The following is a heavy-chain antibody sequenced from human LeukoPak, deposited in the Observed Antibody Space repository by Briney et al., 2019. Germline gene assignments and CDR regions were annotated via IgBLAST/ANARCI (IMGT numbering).Heavy chain of an antibody. CDR2: ISGSGGST. V-gene: IGHV3-23*01. Sequence: GGSLRLSCAASGFTFSSYAMSWVRQAPGKGLEWVSAISGSGGSTYYADSVKGRFTISRDNAKNTLYLQMNSLRAEDTAVYYCASLIGDNSGLYFDYWGQGTLVTVSS. CDR1: GFTFSSYA. J-gene: IGHJ4*02. D-gene: IGHD3-22*01. CDR3: ASLIGDNSGLYFDY.